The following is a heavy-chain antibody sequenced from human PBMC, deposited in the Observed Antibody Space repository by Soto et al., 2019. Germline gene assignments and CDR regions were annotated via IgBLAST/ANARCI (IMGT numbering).Heavy chain of an antibody. CDR3: ARHDYGDYGDFDY. V-gene: IGHV4-39*01. D-gene: IGHD4-17*01. Sequence: SETLSLTCTVSGGSISSSSYYWGWIRQPPGKGLEWIGSIYYSGSTYYNPSLKSRVTISEDTPKNQFSQKLGSVTAADTAVYYCARHDYGDYGDFDYWGQGTLVTVSS. CDR2: IYYSGST. J-gene: IGHJ4*02. CDR1: GGSISSSSYY.